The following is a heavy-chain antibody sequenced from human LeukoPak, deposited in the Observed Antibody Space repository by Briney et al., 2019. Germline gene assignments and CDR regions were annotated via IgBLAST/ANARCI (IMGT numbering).Heavy chain of an antibody. V-gene: IGHV3-23*01. CDR1: GFTFSSYA. Sequence: PGGPLRLSCAASGFTFSSYAMSWVRQAPGKGLAWVSAISGSGGSTYYADSVKGRFTISRDNSKNTLYLQMNSLRAEETAVYFCAKRDDLDYWGQGTLVTVSS. CDR2: ISGSGGST. J-gene: IGHJ4*02. CDR3: AKRDDLDY.